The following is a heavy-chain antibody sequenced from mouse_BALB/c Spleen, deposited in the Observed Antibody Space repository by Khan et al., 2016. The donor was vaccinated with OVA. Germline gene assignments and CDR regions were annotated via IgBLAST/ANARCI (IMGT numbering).Heavy chain of an antibody. CDR2: INTHSGAP. V-gene: IGHV9-4*02. CDR3: ARGGAAYYRNDGGAMEY. J-gene: IGHJ4*01. Sequence: QIQLVQSGPELKKPGETVRISCKASGYTFTTAGIQWVQQMPGKGLKWIGWINTHSGAPKYAEDFKGRFAFSLDISVNTAYVQITILKNEDTATDFCARGGAAYYRNDGGAMEYWGQGTSVTVSS. CDR1: GYTFTTAG. D-gene: IGHD2-12*01.